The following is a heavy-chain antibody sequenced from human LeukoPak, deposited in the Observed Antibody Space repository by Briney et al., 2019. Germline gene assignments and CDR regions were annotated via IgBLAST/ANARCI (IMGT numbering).Heavy chain of an antibody. CDR2: IYYSGST. J-gene: IGHJ4*02. Sequence: PSETLSLTCTVSGGSISSSSYYWGWIRQPPGKGLEWVGSIYYSGSTYYNPSLKSRVTISVDTSKNQFSLKLSSVTAADTAVYYCARVRYSSSWYNPPHFDYWGQGTLVTVSS. CDR1: GGSISSSSYY. V-gene: IGHV4-39*01. D-gene: IGHD6-13*01. CDR3: ARVRYSSSWYNPPHFDY.